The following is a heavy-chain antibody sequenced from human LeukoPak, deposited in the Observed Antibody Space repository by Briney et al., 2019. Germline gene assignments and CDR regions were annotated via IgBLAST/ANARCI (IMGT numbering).Heavy chain of an antibody. J-gene: IGHJ4*02. V-gene: IGHV3-33*01. CDR1: GFTFSSYG. Sequence: GGSLRLSCAASGFTFSSYGMPLVRQAPGKELEWVAVIWYDGSNKYYADSVKGRFTISRDNSKNTLYLQMNSLRAEDTAVYYCARDGDYGDYYFDYWGQGTLVTVSS. D-gene: IGHD4-17*01. CDR2: IWYDGSNK. CDR3: ARDGDYGDYYFDY.